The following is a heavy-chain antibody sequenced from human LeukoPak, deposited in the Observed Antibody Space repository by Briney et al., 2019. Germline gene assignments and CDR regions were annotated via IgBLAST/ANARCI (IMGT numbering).Heavy chain of an antibody. D-gene: IGHD6-19*01. J-gene: IGHJ3*02. Sequence: PGGSLRLSCAASGFIFSDYYMSWIRQAPGKGLEWVSYIGSTSTTIYYADSVKGRFTISRDNAKNSLYLQMNSLRAEDTAVYYCARPQQWLVLRDAFDIWGQGTMVTVSS. CDR1: GFIFSDYY. V-gene: IGHV3-11*04. CDR3: ARPQQWLVLRDAFDI. CDR2: IGSTSTTI.